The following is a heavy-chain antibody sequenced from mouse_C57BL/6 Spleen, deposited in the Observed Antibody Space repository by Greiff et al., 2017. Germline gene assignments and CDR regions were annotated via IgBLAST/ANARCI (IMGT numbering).Heavy chain of an antibody. Sequence: QVQLKQSGAELVMPGASVKLSCKASGYTFTSYWMHWVKQRPGQGLEWIGEIDPSDSYTNYNQKFKGKSTLTVDKSSSTAYMQLSSLTSEDSAVYYCARQDYYGSSYGAMDYWGQGTSVTVSS. CDR1: GYTFTSYW. CDR2: IDPSDSYT. D-gene: IGHD1-1*01. V-gene: IGHV1-69*01. J-gene: IGHJ4*01. CDR3: ARQDYYGSSYGAMDY.